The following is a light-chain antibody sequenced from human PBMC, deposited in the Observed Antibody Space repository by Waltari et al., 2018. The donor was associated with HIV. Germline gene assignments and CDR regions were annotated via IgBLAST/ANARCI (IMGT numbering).Light chain of an antibody. CDR2: HSS. CDR1: SSNVGAYNY. J-gene: IGLJ1*01. V-gene: IGLV2-11*01. CDR3: CSYAGLYKYV. Sequence: QSALTQPRSASGSPGQSVPIPCTGTSSNVGAYNYVSWYQVHPGNPPKVIIYHSSQRPSGGPGRFSGSRSGTTSSLTISGLRAEDEAEYYCCSYAGLYKYVFGTGTEVTVL.